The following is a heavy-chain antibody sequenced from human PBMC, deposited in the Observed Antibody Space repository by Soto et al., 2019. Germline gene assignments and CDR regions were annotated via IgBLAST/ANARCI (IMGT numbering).Heavy chain of an antibody. J-gene: IGHJ6*02. V-gene: IGHV3-30*03. CDR2: ISYDGATQ. D-gene: IGHD1-1*01. CDR3: ATRARVTNDLYYGMDV. CDR1: GLIFNTSG. Sequence: GGCLRRSGEASGLIFNTSGMHWFRQARGTRLEWVAFISYDGATQCYGDTVKGRFTISRDNSKNTLFLHMGRLRAEDTAMYYCATRARVTNDLYYGMDVWGQGITVIVCS.